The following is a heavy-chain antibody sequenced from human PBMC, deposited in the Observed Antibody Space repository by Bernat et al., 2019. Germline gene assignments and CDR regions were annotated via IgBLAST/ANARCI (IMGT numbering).Heavy chain of an antibody. CDR3: PRLDIVVVPAGVEDY. CDR2: IRSKANSYAT. D-gene: IGHD2-2*03. Sequence: EVQLVESGGGLVQPGGSLKLSCAASGFTFSGSAMHWVRQASGKGLEWVGRIRSKANSYATEYAASVKGRFTISRDDSKNKAYLQMNSLKTEDTAVYYCPRLDIVVVPAGVEDYWGQGTLVTVSS. V-gene: IGHV3-73*02. CDR1: GFTFSGSA. J-gene: IGHJ4*02.